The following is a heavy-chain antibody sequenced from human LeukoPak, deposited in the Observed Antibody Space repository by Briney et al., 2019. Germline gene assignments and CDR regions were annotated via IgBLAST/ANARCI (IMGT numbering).Heavy chain of an antibody. D-gene: IGHD6-19*01. V-gene: IGHV3-23*01. CDR1: GFTVSSNY. CDR2: ISGSGGST. J-gene: IGHJ4*02. CDR3: AKDSPGIAVAGTFDY. Sequence: GGSLRLSCAASGFTVSSNYMSWVRQAPGKGLEWVSAISGSGGSTYYADSVKGRFTISRDNSKNTLYLQMNSLRAEDTAVYYCAKDSPGIAVAGTFDYWGQGTLVTVSS.